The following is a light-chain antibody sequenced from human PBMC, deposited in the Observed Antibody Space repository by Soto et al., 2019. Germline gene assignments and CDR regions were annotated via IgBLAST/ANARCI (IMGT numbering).Light chain of an antibody. Sequence: DIQMTQSPATLSASVGDRVTITCRASQSISSWLAWYQQKPGKAPQLLIYDASSLESGVPSRFSGSGSGTEFTLTIRSLQPDDFANYYCQQYNSYSHTFGQGTKVEIK. CDR2: DAS. J-gene: IGKJ1*01. CDR1: QSISSW. V-gene: IGKV1-5*01. CDR3: QQYNSYSHT.